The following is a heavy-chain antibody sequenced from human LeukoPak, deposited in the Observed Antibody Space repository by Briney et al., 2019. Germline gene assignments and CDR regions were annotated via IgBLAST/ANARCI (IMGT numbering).Heavy chain of an antibody. V-gene: IGHV3-23*01. J-gene: IGHJ4*02. D-gene: IGHD6-19*01. Sequence: GGSLRLSCAASGFTFSSYAMSWVRQAPGKGLEWVPAISGSGGSTYYADSVKGRFTISRDNSKNTLYLQMNSLRAEDTAVYYCARELHSSGWYFMRLRGGEFDYWGQGTLVTVSS. CDR1: GFTFSSYA. CDR2: ISGSGGST. CDR3: ARELHSSGWYFMRLRGGEFDY.